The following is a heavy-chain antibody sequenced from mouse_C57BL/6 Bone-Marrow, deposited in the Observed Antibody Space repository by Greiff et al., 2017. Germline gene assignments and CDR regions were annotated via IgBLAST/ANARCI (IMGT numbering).Heavy chain of an antibody. Sequence: EVKLMESGGGLVQPGGSLKLSCAASGFTFSDYYMYWVRQTPEKRLELVAYISNGGGSTYYPDTVKGRFTISRDNAKNTLYLQMSRLKSEDTAMYYCASGVYYDYDDAMDYWGQGTSVTVSS. CDR2: ISNGGGST. V-gene: IGHV5-12*01. CDR1: GFTFSDYY. CDR3: ASGVYYDYDDAMDY. D-gene: IGHD2-4*01. J-gene: IGHJ4*01.